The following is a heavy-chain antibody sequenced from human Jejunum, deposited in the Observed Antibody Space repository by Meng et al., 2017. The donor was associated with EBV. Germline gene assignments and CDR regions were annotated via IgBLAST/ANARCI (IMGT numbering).Heavy chain of an antibody. Sequence: EVQLLEVGGVVVQRGGSLRLSCAASGFTFSSSAMSWVRQAPGKGLEWVSVITGSSGTTYYADSVKGRFTISRDTSKNTLYLQMNGLRAEDTAIYYCAKLTNYWGQGTLVTVSS. D-gene: IGHD1-1*01. CDR1: GFTFSSSA. V-gene: IGHV3-23*01. J-gene: IGHJ4*02. CDR3: AKLTNY. CDR2: ITGSSGTT.